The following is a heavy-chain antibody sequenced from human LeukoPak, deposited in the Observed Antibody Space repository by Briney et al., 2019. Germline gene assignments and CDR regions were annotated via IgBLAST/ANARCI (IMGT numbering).Heavy chain of an antibody. CDR3: ALRGTYGDYVRN. D-gene: IGHD4-17*01. Sequence: GGSLRLSCAASGFTFSSYAMHWVRQAPGKGLEYVSAISSNGGSTYYANSVKGRFTISRDNSKNTLYLQMGSLRAEDMAVYYCALRGTYGDYVRNWGQGTLVTVSS. CDR1: GFTFSSYA. V-gene: IGHV3-64*01. J-gene: IGHJ4*02. CDR2: ISSNGGST.